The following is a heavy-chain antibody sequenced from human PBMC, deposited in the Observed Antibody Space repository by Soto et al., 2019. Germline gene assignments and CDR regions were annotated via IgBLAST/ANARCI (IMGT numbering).Heavy chain of an antibody. J-gene: IGHJ5*02. CDR1: GGSVSSGSYY. CDR2: IYYGGST. D-gene: IGHD4-4*01. CDR3: ARDSYSHLWP. V-gene: IGHV4-61*01. Sequence: SETLSLTCTVSGGSVSSGSYYWSWIRQPPGKGLEWIGYIYYGGSTNYNPSLKSRVTISVDTSKNQFSLNLNSLTAADTAVYYCARDSYSHLWPWGQGTLVTVSS.